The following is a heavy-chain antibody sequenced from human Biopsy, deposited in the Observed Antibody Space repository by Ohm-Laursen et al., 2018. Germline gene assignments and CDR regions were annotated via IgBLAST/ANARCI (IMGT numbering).Heavy chain of an antibody. CDR3: ARLGSGDYFPTFFDF. CDR2: IFNSANT. V-gene: IGHV4-31*01. J-gene: IGHJ4*02. D-gene: IGHD5-12*01. CDR1: GGSISSGGSY. Sequence: TLSLTCIVSGGSISSGGSYWSWIRQRPGKGLEWIGYIFNSANTYYNPSLKNLITISGDTSKNQFSLKLNSVTAADTAVYYCARLGSGDYFPTFFDFWGQGALVTVSS.